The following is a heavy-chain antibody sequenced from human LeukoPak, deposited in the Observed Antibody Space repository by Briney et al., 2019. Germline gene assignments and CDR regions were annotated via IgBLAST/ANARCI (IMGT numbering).Heavy chain of an antibody. CDR1: GGSISSSSYY. D-gene: IGHD6-19*01. V-gene: IGHV4-39*01. CDR3: ARTVAGNDYFDY. J-gene: IGHJ4*02. CDR2: IYYSGST. Sequence: SETLSLTCTVSGGSISSSSYYWGWIRQPPGQGLEWIGSIYYSGSTYYNPSLKSRVTISVDTSKNQFSLKLSSVTAADTAVYYCARTVAGNDYFDYWGQGTLVTVSS.